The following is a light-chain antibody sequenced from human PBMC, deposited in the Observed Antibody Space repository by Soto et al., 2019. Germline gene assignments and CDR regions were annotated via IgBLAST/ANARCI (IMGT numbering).Light chain of an antibody. Sequence: AIQMTQSPSSLSASVGDRVTITCRASQAISNDLAWYQQNPGKAPKPLIYAASSLLSGVPSRFSGSGSGTDFTLTISSLQPEDFATYYCLQDYNYPITFGPGTKVDI. V-gene: IGKV1-6*01. CDR2: AAS. J-gene: IGKJ3*01. CDR3: LQDYNYPIT. CDR1: QAISND.